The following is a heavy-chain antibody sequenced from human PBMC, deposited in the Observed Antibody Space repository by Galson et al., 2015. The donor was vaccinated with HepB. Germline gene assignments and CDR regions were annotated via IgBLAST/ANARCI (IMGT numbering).Heavy chain of an antibody. CDR1: GFTLNSYW. J-gene: IGHJ4*02. CDR2: INQGGSET. CDR3: ARGGWYPEY. V-gene: IGHV3-7*03. D-gene: IGHD6-19*01. Sequence: SLRLSCAASGFTLNSYWMSWVRQAPGKGLEWVANINQGGSETYYVDSVKGRFTISRDNAKNSLSLEMNSLRVEDTALYFCARGGWYPEYWGQGILVTVSP.